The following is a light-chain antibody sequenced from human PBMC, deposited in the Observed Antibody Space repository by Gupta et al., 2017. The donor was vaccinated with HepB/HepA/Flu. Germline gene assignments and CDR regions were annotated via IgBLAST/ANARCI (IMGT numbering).Light chain of an antibody. CDR3: AAWDDSLNGFV. CDR2: TNN. J-gene: IGLJ1*01. Sequence: QSVLTQQPSASGTPGQRVTIPCSESSPNIGSNPVSWYHQLPGTAPKLLIYTNNQRPSGVPDRFSGSKSDTSASLAISGLQSEDEADYYCAAWDDSLNGFVFGTGTKVTVL. CDR1: SPNIGSNP. V-gene: IGLV1-44*01.